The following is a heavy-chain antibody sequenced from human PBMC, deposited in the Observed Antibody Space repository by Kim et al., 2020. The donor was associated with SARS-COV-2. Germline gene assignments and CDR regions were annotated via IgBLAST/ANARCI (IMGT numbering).Heavy chain of an antibody. Sequence: GGSLRLSCAASGFTFSSYAMHWVRQAPGKGLEWVAVISYDGSNKYYADSVKGRFTISRDNSKNTLYLQMNSLRAEDTAVYYCARVGKVLWFGELLEDSYFGCWGQGTRVTVAS. CDR3: ARVGKVLWFGELLEDSYFGC. V-gene: IGHV3-30*04. CDR1: GFTFSSYA. J-gene: IGHJ4*02. D-gene: IGHD3-10*01. CDR2: ISYDGSNK.